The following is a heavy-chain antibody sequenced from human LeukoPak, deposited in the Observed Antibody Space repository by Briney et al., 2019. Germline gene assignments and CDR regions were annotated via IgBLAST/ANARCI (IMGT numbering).Heavy chain of an antibody. CDR1: GFTFSTYW. V-gene: IGHV3-30*03. Sequence: GGSLRLSCAASGFTFSTYWMTWVRQAPGKGLEWVAVISYDGSNKYYADSVKGRFTISRDNSKNTLYLQMNSLRAEDTAVYYCARDLGPVATAGTEFDYWGQGTLVTVSS. CDR2: ISYDGSNK. J-gene: IGHJ4*02. CDR3: ARDLGPVATAGTEFDY. D-gene: IGHD6-13*01.